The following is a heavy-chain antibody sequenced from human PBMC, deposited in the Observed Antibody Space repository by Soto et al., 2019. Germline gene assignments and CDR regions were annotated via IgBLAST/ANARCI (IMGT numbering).Heavy chain of an antibody. V-gene: IGHV4-34*01. CDR2: INHSGST. J-gene: IGHJ6*02. Sequence: SETLSLTCAVYGGSFSGYYWSWIRQPPGKGLEWIGEINHSGSTNYNPSLKSRVTISVDTSKNQFSLKLSSVTAADTAVYYCARHYYGSGDYYYGMDVWGQGTTVTVSS. CDR1: GGSFSGYY. D-gene: IGHD3-10*01. CDR3: ARHYYGSGDYYYGMDV.